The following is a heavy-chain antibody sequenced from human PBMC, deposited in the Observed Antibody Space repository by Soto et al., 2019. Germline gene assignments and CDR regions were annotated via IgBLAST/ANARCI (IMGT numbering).Heavy chain of an antibody. V-gene: IGHV1-3*01. CDR1: GYTFTYYS. Sequence: GPVKASFKASGYTFTYYSMYSVRQAPGQRLEWMGWINAGNGNTKYSQKFQGRVTITRDTSASTAYMELSSLRSEDTAVYYCARVPGYSIGALWGRGTLVTVSS. J-gene: IGHJ2*01. CDR2: INAGNGNT. D-gene: IGHD2-21*01. CDR3: ARVPGYSIGAL.